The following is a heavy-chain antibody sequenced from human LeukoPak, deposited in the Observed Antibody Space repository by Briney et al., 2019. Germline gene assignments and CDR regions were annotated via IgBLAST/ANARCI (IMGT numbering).Heavy chain of an antibody. Sequence: PSQTLSLTCTVSGGSISSGSYYWSWIRQPAGKGLEWIGRIYTSGSTNYNPSLKSRVTISVDTSKNQFPLKLSSVTAADTAIYYCARSKTGVYYYHYMDVWGKGTTVTVSS. CDR2: IYTSGST. D-gene: IGHD3-10*01. V-gene: IGHV4-61*02. CDR3: ARSKTGVYYYHYMDV. J-gene: IGHJ6*03. CDR1: GGSISSGSYY.